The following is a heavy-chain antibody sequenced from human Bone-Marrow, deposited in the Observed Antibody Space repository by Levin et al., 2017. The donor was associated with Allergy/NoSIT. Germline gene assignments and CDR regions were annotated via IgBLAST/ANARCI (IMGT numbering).Heavy chain of an antibody. V-gene: IGHV3-15*07. CDR1: GIIFSNAW. CDR3: TTDYGDFPNFFDH. Sequence: GGSLRLSCAVSGIIFSNAWMSWVRQAPGKGLEWVGRVKSKTDGGTADYAAPVKGRFTISRDDSENTVSLQMNSLKGEDTAVYYCTTDYGDFPNFFDHWGQGTLVTVSS. D-gene: IGHD4-17*01. CDR2: VKSKTDGGTA. J-gene: IGHJ4*02.